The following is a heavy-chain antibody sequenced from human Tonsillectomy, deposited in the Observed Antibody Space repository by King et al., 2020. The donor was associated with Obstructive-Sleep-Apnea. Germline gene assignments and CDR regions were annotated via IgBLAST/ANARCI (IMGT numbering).Heavy chain of an antibody. V-gene: IGHV3-21*01. D-gene: IGHD1-14*01. CDR2: ISSSGDFK. CDR1: GINFSSYT. Sequence: VQLVESGGGLVKPGGSLRLSCAASGINFSSYTMNWVRQVPGKGLEWVSSISSSGDFKYYVRSLKGRFTISRDNGKNSLSLQMNSLRVEDTAVYYCASGTRDAFNIWGQGTMVTVSS. CDR3: ASGTRDAFNI. J-gene: IGHJ3*02.